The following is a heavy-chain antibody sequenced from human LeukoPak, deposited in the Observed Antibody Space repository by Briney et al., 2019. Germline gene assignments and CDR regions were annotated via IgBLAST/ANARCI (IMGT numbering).Heavy chain of an antibody. D-gene: IGHD3-10*01. Sequence: GGSLRLSCAASGFTVSSNYMTWVRQAPGKGLEWVGRIKSRTDGGTTDYAAPVKGRFTISRDDSKNTLYLQTNSLKTEDTAVYYCTRGYWFDPWGQGTLVTVSS. CDR2: IKSRTDGGTT. J-gene: IGHJ5*02. V-gene: IGHV3-15*01. CDR3: TRGYWFDP. CDR1: GFTVSSNY.